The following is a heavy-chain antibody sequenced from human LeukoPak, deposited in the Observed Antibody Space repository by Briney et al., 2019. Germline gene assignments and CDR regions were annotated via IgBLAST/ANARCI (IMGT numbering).Heavy chain of an antibody. V-gene: IGHV3-33*01. J-gene: IGHJ4*02. D-gene: IGHD6-13*01. CDR3: VRGVGVSRFNYLDS. Sequence: GGSLTLSCAASGFTFSSFGMHWVRQAPGKGLEWVAVIWYDASNKYYADSVKGRITISRDNSKNTLYLHMNSLRDDDTAVYYCVRGVGVSRFNYLDSWGQGTLVIVSS. CDR1: GFTFSSFG. CDR2: IWYDASNK.